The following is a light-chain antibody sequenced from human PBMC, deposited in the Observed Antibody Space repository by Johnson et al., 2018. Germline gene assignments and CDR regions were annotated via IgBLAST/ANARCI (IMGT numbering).Light chain of an antibody. CDR1: SSNIGNNY. Sequence: QSVLTQPPSVSAAPGQKVTISCSGSSSNIGNNYVSWYQQLPGTAPKLLIYENNKRPSGIPDRFSGSKSGTSATLGITGLPTGDEADYYCGTWASSLSAGNVFGTGTKVTGL. CDR3: GTWASSLSAGNV. V-gene: IGLV1-51*02. J-gene: IGLJ1*01. CDR2: ENN.